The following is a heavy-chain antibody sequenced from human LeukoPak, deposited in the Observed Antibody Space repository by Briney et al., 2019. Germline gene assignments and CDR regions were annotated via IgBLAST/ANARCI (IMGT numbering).Heavy chain of an antibody. CDR1: GYTFTSYY. Sequence: ASVKVSCKASGYTFTSYYMHWVRQAPGQGLEWMGIINPSGGSTSYAQKFQGRVTMTTDTSTSTAYMELRSLRSDDTAVYYCARLRYFDWLLDYWGQGTLVTVSS. CDR2: INPSGGST. J-gene: IGHJ4*02. V-gene: IGHV1-46*01. D-gene: IGHD3-9*01. CDR3: ARLRYFDWLLDY.